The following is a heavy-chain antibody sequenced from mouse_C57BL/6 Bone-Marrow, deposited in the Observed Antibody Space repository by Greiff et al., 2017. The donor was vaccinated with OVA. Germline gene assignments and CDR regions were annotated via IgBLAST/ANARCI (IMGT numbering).Heavy chain of an antibody. V-gene: IGHV5-6*01. CDR1: GFTFSSYG. J-gene: IGHJ1*03. CDR3: AGHVDGSRKGYLDV. D-gene: IGHD1-1*01. CDR2: ISSGGSYT. Sequence: EVQLVESGGDLVKPGGSLKLSCAASGFTFSSYGMSWVRQTPDKRLEWVATISSGGSYTYYPDSVKGRFTISRDNAKNTLYLQMSSLKSEDTAMYYCAGHVDGSRKGYLDVWGTGTTVTVSA.